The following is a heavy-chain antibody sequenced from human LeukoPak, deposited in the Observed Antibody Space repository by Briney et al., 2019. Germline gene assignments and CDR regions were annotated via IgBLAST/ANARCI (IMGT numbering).Heavy chain of an antibody. CDR3: ARDLITIFGVVIMGAFDI. J-gene: IGHJ3*02. V-gene: IGHV1-18*01. D-gene: IGHD3-3*01. CDR2: ISAYNGNT. Sequence: GASVKVSCKASGGTFSSYAISWVRQAPGQGLEWMGWISAYNGNTNYAQKLQGRVTMTTDTSTSTAYMELRSLRSDDTAVYYCARDLITIFGVVIMGAFDIWGQGTMVTVSS. CDR1: GGTFSSYA.